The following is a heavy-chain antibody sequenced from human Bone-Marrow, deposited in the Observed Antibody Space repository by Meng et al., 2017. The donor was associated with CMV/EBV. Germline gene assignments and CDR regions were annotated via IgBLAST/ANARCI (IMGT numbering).Heavy chain of an antibody. CDR1: GYTFNDYG. V-gene: IGHV1-2*02. D-gene: IGHD5-12*01. Sequence: ASVKVSCKASGYTFNDYGISWVRLAPGQGLEWMGWITPYNDNTIYAQKFQGRVTMTRDTSISTAYMELSRLRSGDTAVYYCARAGYGLLSNDYWGQRTLVTVSS. CDR2: ITPYNDNT. J-gene: IGHJ4*02. CDR3: ARAGYGLLSNDY.